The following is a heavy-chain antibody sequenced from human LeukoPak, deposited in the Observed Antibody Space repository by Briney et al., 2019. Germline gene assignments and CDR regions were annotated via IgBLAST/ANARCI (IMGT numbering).Heavy chain of an antibody. J-gene: IGHJ5*02. Sequence: GASVKVSCKTSGYTFVSYDINWVRQAAGQGLEWMGWINTNTGNPTYAQGFTGRFVFSLDTAVSTAYLQISSLKAEDTAVYYCARDRRHYYDSSGYTRGDWFDPWGQGTLVTVSS. CDR1: GYTFVSYD. CDR3: ARDRRHYYDSSGYTRGDWFDP. V-gene: IGHV7-4-1*02. CDR2: INTNTGNP. D-gene: IGHD3-22*01.